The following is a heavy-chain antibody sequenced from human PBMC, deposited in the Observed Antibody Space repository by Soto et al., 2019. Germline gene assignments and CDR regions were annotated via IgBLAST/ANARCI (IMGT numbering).Heavy chain of an antibody. J-gene: IGHJ5*02. CDR3: ARLGGYYQSLDT. CDR1: GGSLHSYY. Sequence: SETLSLTCTVSGGSLHSYYWTWIRQPPGKGLEWIGYVYYTGTTTYSPSLKSRVTISVDTSMNQISLKLSSVTAADTAFYYCARLGGYYQSLDTWGQGTLVTVSS. V-gene: IGHV4-59*08. D-gene: IGHD3-22*01. CDR2: VYYTGTT.